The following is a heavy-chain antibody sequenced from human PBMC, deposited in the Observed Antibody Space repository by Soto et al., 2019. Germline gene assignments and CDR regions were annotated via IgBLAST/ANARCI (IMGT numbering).Heavy chain of an antibody. CDR2: ISSNGGST. J-gene: IGHJ5*02. Sequence: GGSLRLSCSASGFTFSSYAMHWVRQAPGKGLEYVSAISSNGGSTYYADSVKGRFTISRDNSMNTLYLQMSSLRAEDTAVYYCVIDFKVRYYDSSGRTPIGFDPWGQVTLVTVSS. V-gene: IGHV3-64D*08. CDR1: GFTFSSYA. D-gene: IGHD3-22*01. CDR3: VIDFKVRYYDSSGRTPIGFDP.